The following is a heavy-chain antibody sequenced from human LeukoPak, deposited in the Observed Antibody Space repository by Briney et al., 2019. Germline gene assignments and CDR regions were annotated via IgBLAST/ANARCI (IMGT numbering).Heavy chain of an antibody. V-gene: IGHV1-2*02. Sequence: ASVKVSCKASGYDFTAYYIHWVRQAPGQGLEWMGWINHNSGGTKYAQKFQGRVTMTRDTSISTAYMELSGLMSDDAAVYYCARDRGNYSGSGSYYTPWGQGTLVTVSS. CDR1: GYDFTAYY. CDR2: INHNSGGT. J-gene: IGHJ5*02. CDR3: ARDRGNYSGSGSYYTP. D-gene: IGHD3-10*01.